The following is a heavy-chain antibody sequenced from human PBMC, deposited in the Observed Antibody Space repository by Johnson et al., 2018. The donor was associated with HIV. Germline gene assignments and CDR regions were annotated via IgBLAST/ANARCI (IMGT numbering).Heavy chain of an antibody. Sequence: QVQLVESGGGLVKPGGSLRLSCAASGFTFSDYYMSWVRQAPGKGLEWVAVISYDGSNKYYADSVKGRFTISRDNSKNTLYLQMNSLRAEDKAVYYCAREDYTDAFDIWGQGTMVTVSS. V-gene: IGHV3-30-3*01. CDR3: AREDYTDAFDI. D-gene: IGHD4-11*01. J-gene: IGHJ3*02. CDR2: ISYDGSNK. CDR1: GFTFSDYY.